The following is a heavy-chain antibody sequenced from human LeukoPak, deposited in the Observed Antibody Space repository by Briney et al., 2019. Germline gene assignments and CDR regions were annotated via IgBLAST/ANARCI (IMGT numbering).Heavy chain of an antibody. CDR2: ISSNGGST. J-gene: IGHJ5*02. Sequence: GGSLRLSCAASGFTFSSLTMHWVRQAPGKGLEYVSAISSNGGSTFYADSVKGRFSISRDNSKNTLYLQMSSLRAEDMAVYYCVNQISGWVSWGQGTLVTVSS. V-gene: IGHV3-64D*06. D-gene: IGHD6-19*01. CDR1: GFTFSSLT. CDR3: VNQISGWVS.